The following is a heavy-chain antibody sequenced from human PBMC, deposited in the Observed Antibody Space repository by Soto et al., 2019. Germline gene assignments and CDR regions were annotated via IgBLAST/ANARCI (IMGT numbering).Heavy chain of an antibody. CDR1: GGTFSSYA. V-gene: IGHV1-69*13. CDR3: ARDTRQAGYSSGWYFPPYYGMDV. J-gene: IGHJ6*02. Sequence: SVKVSCKASGGTFSSYAISWVRQAPGQGLEWMGGIIPIFGTANYAQKFQGRVTITADESTSTAYMELSSLRSEDTAVYYCARDTRQAGYSSGWYFPPYYGMDVWGQGSTVTVSS. CDR2: IIPIFGTA. D-gene: IGHD6-19*01.